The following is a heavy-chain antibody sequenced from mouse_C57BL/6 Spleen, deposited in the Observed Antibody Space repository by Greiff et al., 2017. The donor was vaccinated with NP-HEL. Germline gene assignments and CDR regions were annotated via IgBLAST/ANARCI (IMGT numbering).Heavy chain of an antibody. Sequence: VQLQQPGAELVMPGASVQLSCKASGYTFTSYWMHWVKQRPGQGLEWIGEIDPSDSYTNYNQKFKGKSTLTVDKSSSTAYMQLSSLTSEDSAVYYCARQATYAMDYWGQGTSVTVSS. V-gene: IGHV1-69*01. CDR3: ARQATYAMDY. J-gene: IGHJ4*01. D-gene: IGHD3-2*02. CDR1: GYTFTSYW. CDR2: IDPSDSYT.